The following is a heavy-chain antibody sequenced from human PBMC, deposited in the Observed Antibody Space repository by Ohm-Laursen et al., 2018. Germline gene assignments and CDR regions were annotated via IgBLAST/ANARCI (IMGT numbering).Heavy chain of an antibody. CDR3: TKVDDSSVDYTFAEY. J-gene: IGHJ4*02. CDR2: ISCYSGSR. CDR1: VSNFDVCA. Sequence: SLTLSCAASVSNFDVCAMHWVWHPQAPGLERDSIISCYSGSRTYADSVKGRFTISRENAKNYLYLQMNSLRTEDTTFYYCTKVDDSSVDYTFAEYWDQGTLVTVSS. D-gene: IGHD3-22*01. V-gene: IGHV3-9*01.